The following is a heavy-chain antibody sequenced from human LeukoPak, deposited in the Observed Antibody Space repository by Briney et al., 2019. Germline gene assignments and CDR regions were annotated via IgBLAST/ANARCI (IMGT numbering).Heavy chain of an antibody. CDR2: ISRNGGEI. CDR3: AKDLRPTTISYFDN. J-gene: IGHJ4*02. D-gene: IGHD4/OR15-4a*01. V-gene: IGHV3-23*01. CDR1: GFTVSSNQ. Sequence: TGGSLRLSCVASGFTVSSNQITWVRQAPGKGLEWVSSISRNGGEIYYADSVKGRFTISRDNSKNTVCLQMSALRAEDTALYYCAKDLRPTTISYFDNWGQGTLVTVSS.